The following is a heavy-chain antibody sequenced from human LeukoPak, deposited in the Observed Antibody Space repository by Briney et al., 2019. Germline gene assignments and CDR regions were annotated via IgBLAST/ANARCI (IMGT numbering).Heavy chain of an antibody. J-gene: IGHJ5*02. CDR3: ARDTLIAAPKTGTVTRIGWFDP. CDR2: INIISSEI. Sequence: GGSLRLSCAASGFTFSSYSMNWVRQAPGKGLEWVSYINIISSEIYYGDSVKGRFTISTDNAKNSVYLQMNSLRADDTAVYYCARDTLIAAPKTGTVTRIGWFDPWGQGTLVTVSS. CDR1: GFTFSSYS. V-gene: IGHV3-48*01. D-gene: IGHD6-13*01.